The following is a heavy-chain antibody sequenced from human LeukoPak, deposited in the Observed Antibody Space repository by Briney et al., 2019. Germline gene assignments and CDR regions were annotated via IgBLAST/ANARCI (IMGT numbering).Heavy chain of an antibody. CDR1: GFTFSSYE. CDR3: AELGITMIGGV. Sequence: PGGSLRLSCAASGFTFSSYEMNWVRQAPGKGLEWVSYISSSCSTIYYAASEKGRFTIYRDNAKNSLYLQMNSLRAEDTAVYYCAELGITMIGGVWGKGTTVTISS. V-gene: IGHV3-48*03. D-gene: IGHD3-10*02. J-gene: IGHJ6*04. CDR2: ISSSCSTI.